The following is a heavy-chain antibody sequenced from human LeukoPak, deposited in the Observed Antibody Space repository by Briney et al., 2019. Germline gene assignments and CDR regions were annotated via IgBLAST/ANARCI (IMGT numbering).Heavy chain of an antibody. CDR2: MNPNSGNT. J-gene: IGHJ6*02. Sequence: ASVKVSCKASGYTFTSYDINWVRQATGQGLEWMGWMNPNSGNTGYARKFQGRVTMTRNTSISTAYMELSSLRSEDTAVYYCAVSSIVLMVYAPYYYYGMDVWGQGTTVTVSS. D-gene: IGHD2-8*01. V-gene: IGHV1-8*01. CDR3: AVSSIVLMVYAPYYYYGMDV. CDR1: GYTFTSYD.